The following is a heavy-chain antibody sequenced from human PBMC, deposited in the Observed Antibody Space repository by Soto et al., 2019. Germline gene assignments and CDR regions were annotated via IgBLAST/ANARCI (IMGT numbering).Heavy chain of an antibody. CDR2: MKEDGSEK. CDR3: ARGFYTDY. J-gene: IGHJ4*02. CDR1: GFNFSRSW. V-gene: IGHV3-7*01. Sequence: PGGSLRLSCEASGFNFSRSWMSWVRQAPGKGLEWVANMKEDGSEKYYVDSVRGRFTISRDNAKNSVHLQMNSLRVEATAVYYCARGFYTDYWGQGALVTVYS. D-gene: IGHD3-3*01.